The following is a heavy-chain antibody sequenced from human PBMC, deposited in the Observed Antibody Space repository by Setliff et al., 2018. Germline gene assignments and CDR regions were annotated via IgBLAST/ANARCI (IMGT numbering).Heavy chain of an antibody. CDR3: SRLVRYCTRSSCQRTSGAEL. J-gene: IGHJ4*02. D-gene: IGHD2-2*01. CDR2: ISSYNFNT. V-gene: IGHV1-18*01. CDR1: GYIFKSYG. Sequence: ASVKVSCKASGYIFKSYGISWVRQAPGQGLEWMGWISSYNFNTQYAQKFQGRVTVTTDTSTTTAYMELRSLRADDTAVYYCSRLVRYCTRSSCQRTSGAELWGQGTLVTVSS.